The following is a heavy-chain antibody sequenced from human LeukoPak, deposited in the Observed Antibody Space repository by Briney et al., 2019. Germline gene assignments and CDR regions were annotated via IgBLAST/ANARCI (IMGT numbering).Heavy chain of an antibody. V-gene: IGHV6-1*01. Sequence: SQTLSLTCAISGDSVSSNSAAWNWIRQSPSRGLEWLGRTYYRSKWYNDYAVSVKSRITINPDTSKNQFSLQLNSVTSEDTAVYYCARAGEDMGYYYYGMDVWGQGTTVTVSS. CDR2: TYYRSKWYN. D-gene: IGHD1-1*01. CDR1: GDSVSSNSAA. CDR3: ARAGEDMGYYYYGMDV. J-gene: IGHJ6*02.